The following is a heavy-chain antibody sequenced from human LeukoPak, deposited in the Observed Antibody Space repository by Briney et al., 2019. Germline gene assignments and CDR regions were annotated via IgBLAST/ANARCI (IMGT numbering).Heavy chain of an antibody. Sequence: PSETLSLTCTVSNYSISSGYYCGWIRQPPGKGLEWIGSIYHSGSTYYSPSLKSRVTISVDTSKNQFSLKLSSVTAADTAIYYCARAAGYSNLNPFDYWGQGTLVSVSS. D-gene: IGHD6-13*01. V-gene: IGHV4-38-2*02. CDR2: IYHSGST. CDR1: NYSISSGYY. J-gene: IGHJ4*02. CDR3: ARAAGYSNLNPFDY.